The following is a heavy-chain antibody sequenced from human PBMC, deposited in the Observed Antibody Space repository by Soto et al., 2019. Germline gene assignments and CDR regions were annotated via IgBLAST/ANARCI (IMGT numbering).Heavy chain of an antibody. D-gene: IGHD3-16*01. CDR3: VCWGSRCWHFYY. CDR2: IIPILGIA. CDR1: GGNFRSYT. Sequence: QVQLVQSGAEVQKPGSSVKVSCTASGGNFRSYTISWVRQAPGQGLEWMGRIIPILGIANYAQKFQGRVTITADKSTSTAYMELSSLRSEDTAVYYCVCWGSRCWHFYYWCQGTLGIVSS. J-gene: IGHJ4*02. V-gene: IGHV1-69*02.